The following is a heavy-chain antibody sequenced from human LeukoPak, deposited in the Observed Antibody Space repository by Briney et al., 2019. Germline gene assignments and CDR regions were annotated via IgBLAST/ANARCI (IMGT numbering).Heavy chain of an antibody. CDR2: IYDSGRT. D-gene: IGHD6-19*01. Sequence: PSETLSLTCTVSGGSISSQYWSWIRQPPGKGLEWIAYIYDSGRTNYNPSLKSRVTISADTSKNQFSLKVNSVTAADTAVYYCARGAGWYDYWGQGTLVTVSS. J-gene: IGHJ4*02. CDR3: ARGAGWYDY. V-gene: IGHV4-59*11. CDR1: GGSISSQY.